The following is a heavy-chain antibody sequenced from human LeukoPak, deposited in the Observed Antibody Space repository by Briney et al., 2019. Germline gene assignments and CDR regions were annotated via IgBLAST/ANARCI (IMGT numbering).Heavy chain of an antibody. CDR2: INPNNGDT. CDR1: GYTFTAQY. D-gene: IGHD2-21*01. CDR3: SSYPRSIPTPPFDY. J-gene: IGHJ4*02. Sequence: ASVKVSCKASGYTFTAQYMHWVRQAPGQGLEWMGWINPNNGDTKYAQSFLGRVTMTRDTSTTTAYMELSSLRSDDTAVYFCSSYPRSIPTPPFDYWGQGTLVTVSS. V-gene: IGHV1-2*02.